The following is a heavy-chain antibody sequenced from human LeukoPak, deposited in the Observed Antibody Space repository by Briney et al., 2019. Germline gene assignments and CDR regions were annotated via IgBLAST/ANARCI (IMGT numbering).Heavy chain of an antibody. J-gene: IGHJ4*02. Sequence: ASLKVSCKTSGYTFTSYYMHWVRQAPGQGLEWMGIINPSGGSTTSAQKFQGRVTMTRDTSTSTVYMELSSLRSEDTALYYCARVHTSGWYGGPLDYWGQGTLVTASA. V-gene: IGHV1-46*01. CDR1: GYTFTSYY. CDR2: INPSGGST. D-gene: IGHD6-19*01. CDR3: ARVHTSGWYGGPLDY.